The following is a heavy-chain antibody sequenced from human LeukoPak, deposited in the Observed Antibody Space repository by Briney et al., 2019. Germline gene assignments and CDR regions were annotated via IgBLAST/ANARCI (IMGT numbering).Heavy chain of an antibody. CDR2: IWYDGSNK. CDR3: ARDRISAAGTNYFDY. D-gene: IGHD6-13*01. J-gene: IGHJ4*02. CDR1: GFTFSSYD. V-gene: IGHV3-33*01. Sequence: PGGSLRLSCAASGFTFSSYDMHWVRQAPGKGLEWVAVIWYDGSNKYYADSVKGRFTISRDNSKNTLYLQMNSLRAEDTAVYYCARDRISAAGTNYFDYWGQGTLVSVSS.